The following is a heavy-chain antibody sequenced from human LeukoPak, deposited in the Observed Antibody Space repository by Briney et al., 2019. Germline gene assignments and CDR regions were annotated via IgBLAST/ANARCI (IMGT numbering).Heavy chain of an antibody. D-gene: IGHD3-3*01. CDR2: IIPIFGTA. Sequence: VASVTVSCKASGGTFSSYAISWVRQAPGQGLEWMGGIIPIFGTANYAQKFQGRVTITADESTSTAYMELSSLRSEDTAVYYCARDRADFWRGDRAFDIWGQGTMVTVSS. V-gene: IGHV1-69*13. J-gene: IGHJ3*02. CDR3: ARDRADFWRGDRAFDI. CDR1: GGTFSSYA.